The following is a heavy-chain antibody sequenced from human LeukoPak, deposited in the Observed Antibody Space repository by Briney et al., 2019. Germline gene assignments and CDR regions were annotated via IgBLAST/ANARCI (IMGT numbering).Heavy chain of an antibody. CDR1: GYTFTSYA. D-gene: IGHD3-10*01. J-gene: IGHJ5*02. V-gene: IGHV7-4-1*02. CDR3: ARDWPITMVRGVIPNWFGP. Sequence: GASVKVSCKASGYTFTSYAMNWVRQAPGQGLEWMGWINTNTGNPTYAQGFTGRFVFSLDTSVSTAYLQISSLKAEDTAVYYCARDWPITMVRGVIPNWFGPWGQGTLVTVSS. CDR2: INTNTGNP.